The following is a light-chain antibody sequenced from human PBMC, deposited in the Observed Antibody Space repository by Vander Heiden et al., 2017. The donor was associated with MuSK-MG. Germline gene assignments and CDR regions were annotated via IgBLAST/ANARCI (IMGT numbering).Light chain of an antibody. Sequence: DIQMTQPPSSLSASVADRVTIPFRALQSIRTELIWYLQKPGKDPKLMNDAASSSQRAVPSRFRVSGSETDFTLSISSMQPEEIETTVCHQIDTTPFTFGGGTKVEIK. V-gene: IGKV1-39*01. J-gene: IGKJ4*01. CDR1: QSIRTE. CDR3: HQIDTTPFT. CDR2: AAS.